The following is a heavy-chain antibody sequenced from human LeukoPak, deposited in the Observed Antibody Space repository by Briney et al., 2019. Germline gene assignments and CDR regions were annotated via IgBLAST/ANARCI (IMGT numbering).Heavy chain of an antibody. J-gene: IGHJ3*02. Sequence: SGTLSLTCAVSGGSISSSNWWSWVRQPPGKGLEWIGEIYHSGSTNYNPSLKSRVTISVDTSKNQFSLRLSSVTAADTAVYYCARDLYGSGSYYIPGAFDIWGQGTMVTVSS. CDR2: IYHSGST. V-gene: IGHV4-4*02. CDR3: ARDLYGSGSYYIPGAFDI. CDR1: GGSISSSNW. D-gene: IGHD3-10*01.